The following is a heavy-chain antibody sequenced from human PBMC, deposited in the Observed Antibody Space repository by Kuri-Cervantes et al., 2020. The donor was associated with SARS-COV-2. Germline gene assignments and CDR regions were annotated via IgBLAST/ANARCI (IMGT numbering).Heavy chain of an antibody. V-gene: IGHV3-30-3*01. CDR3: ARTGGSYYLFDY. J-gene: IGHJ4*02. Sequence: GESLKISCAASGFTFSSYAMHWVRQAPGKELEWVAVISYDGSNKYYADSVKGRFTISRDNSKNTLYLQMNSLRAEDTAVYYCARTGGSYYLFDYWGQGTLVTVSS. D-gene: IGHD1-26*01. CDR1: GFTFSSYA. CDR2: ISYDGSNK.